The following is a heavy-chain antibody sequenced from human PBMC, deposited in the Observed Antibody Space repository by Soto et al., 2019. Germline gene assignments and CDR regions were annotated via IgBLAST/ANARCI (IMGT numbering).Heavy chain of an antibody. CDR2: IIPIFGTA. CDR3: ARGKVLLWFGESRSRNSFDP. V-gene: IGHV1-69*06. J-gene: IGHJ5*02. Sequence: SVKVSCKASGGTFSSYAISWVRQAPGQGLEWMGGIIPIFGTANYAQKFQGRVTITADKSTSTAYMELSSLRSEDTAVYYCARGKVLLWFGESRSRNSFDPWGQGTLVTVSS. CDR1: GGTFSSYA. D-gene: IGHD3-10*01.